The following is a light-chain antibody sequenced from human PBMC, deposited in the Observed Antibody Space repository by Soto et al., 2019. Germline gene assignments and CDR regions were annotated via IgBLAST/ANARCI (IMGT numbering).Light chain of an antibody. CDR1: QDISSY. J-gene: IGKJ5*01. CDR3: QKYNSAPQT. Sequence: SQLTQSPSSLSASVGDRVTITCPSSQDISSYLAWYQQEPGKAPKLLIYAASTLQSGVPSRFSGSGSGTDFTLTISSLQPEDVATYYCQKYNSAPQTFGQGTRLEI. V-gene: IGKV1-27*01. CDR2: AAS.